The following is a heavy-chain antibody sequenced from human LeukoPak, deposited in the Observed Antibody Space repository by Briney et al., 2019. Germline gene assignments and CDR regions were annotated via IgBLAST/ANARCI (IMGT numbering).Heavy chain of an antibody. V-gene: IGHV4-34*01. Sequence: PSETLSLTCAVYGGAFSGYYWNWIRQPPGKGLEWIGEINHSGDTKYNPSLKRRVSMSVDVSKDQFSLKLTSLTAADTAVYYCARGSRNYNNYEGADYWGQGTLVTVSS. CDR1: GGAFSGYY. D-gene: IGHD4-11*01. CDR3: ARGSRNYNNYEGADY. J-gene: IGHJ4*02. CDR2: INHSGDT.